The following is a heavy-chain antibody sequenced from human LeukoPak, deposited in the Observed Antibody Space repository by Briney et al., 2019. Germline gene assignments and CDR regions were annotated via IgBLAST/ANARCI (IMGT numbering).Heavy chain of an antibody. V-gene: IGHV3-23*01. CDR2: MSGSGGRT. D-gene: IGHD2-15*01. Sequence: GGSLRLSCAASGFTFSTYWMSWVRQAPGKGLEWVSAMSGSGGRTYYADSVKGRFTISRDNSKNTLYLQMNSLRAEDTAVYYCAKWGCSGGSCYPFDYWGQGTLVTVSS. J-gene: IGHJ4*02. CDR1: GFTFSTYW. CDR3: AKWGCSGGSCYPFDY.